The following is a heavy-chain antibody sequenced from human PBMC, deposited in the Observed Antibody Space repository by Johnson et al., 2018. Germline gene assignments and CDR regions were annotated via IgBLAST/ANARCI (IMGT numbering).Heavy chain of an antibody. CDR3: ARSMANYDYVWGSYRSYYYYGMDV. CDR2: IYYSGST. CDR1: GGSISSYY. Sequence: QVQLVESGPGLVKPSETLSLTCTVSGGSISSYYWSWIRQPPGKGLEWIGYIYYSGSTNYNPSLKSRVTISVDTSKNQLSLKLSSVTAADTAVYYCARSMANYDYVWGSYRSYYYYGMDVWGQGTTVTVSS. J-gene: IGHJ6*02. D-gene: IGHD3-16*02. V-gene: IGHV4-59*01.